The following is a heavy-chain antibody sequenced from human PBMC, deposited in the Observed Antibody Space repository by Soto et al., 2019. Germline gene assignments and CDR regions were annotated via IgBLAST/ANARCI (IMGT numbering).Heavy chain of an antibody. V-gene: IGHV3-49*03. CDR1: GFTFGDYA. J-gene: IGHJ6*02. CDR3: TIYGSGSSNYYYGMDV. CDR2: IRSKAYSWTT. Sequence: GGSLRLSCTATGFTFGDYAMSWFRQAPEKRLEWVGFIRSKAYSWTTEYAASVKGRFTISRDDSKRIAYLQMNSLKTEDTAVYYCTIYGSGSSNYYYGMDVWGQGTTVTVSS. D-gene: IGHD3-10*01.